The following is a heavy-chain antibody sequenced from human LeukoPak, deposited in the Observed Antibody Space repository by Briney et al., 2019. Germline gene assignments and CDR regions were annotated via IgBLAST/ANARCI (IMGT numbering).Heavy chain of an antibody. J-gene: IGHJ6*03. CDR2: IKSDGSST. Sequence: GGSLRLSCTTSGFSFSGYWMHWVRQAPGKGLVWVSRIKSDGSSTTYADSVKGRFTISRDNARNTLYLQMNSLRAEDTAVYYCARGWISGWTYYYYYYYMDVWGKGTTVTVSS. CDR3: ARGWISGWTYYYYYYYMDV. CDR1: GFSFSGYW. D-gene: IGHD6-19*01. V-gene: IGHV3-74*01.